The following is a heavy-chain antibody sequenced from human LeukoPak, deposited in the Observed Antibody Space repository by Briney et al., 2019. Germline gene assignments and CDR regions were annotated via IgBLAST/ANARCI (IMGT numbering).Heavy chain of an antibody. D-gene: IGHD5-12*01. V-gene: IGHV3-30*03. CDR2: ISYSGNNY. J-gene: IGHJ4*02. Sequence: GGSLRLSCAASGFTFSHYAMHWVRQAPGEGLQWVAFISYSGNNYYYADSVKGRFIISRDDSKNTLYVEMNSLRLDDTAIYYCARGPPTSRSGAHFDYWGQGSLVTVSP. CDR3: ARGPPTSRSGAHFDY. CDR1: GFTFSHYA.